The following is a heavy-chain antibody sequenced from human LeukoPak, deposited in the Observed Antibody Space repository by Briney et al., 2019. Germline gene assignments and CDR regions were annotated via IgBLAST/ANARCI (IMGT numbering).Heavy chain of an antibody. D-gene: IGHD5-12*01. Sequence: TPSETLSLTCSVSGGSITSSRYYWGWIRQPPGKGLEWIGSIYYSGSTYYNPSLKSRVTISIDTSKNQFSLKLSSVTAADTAVYYCARDRPYSGYGLSYFDYWGQGTLVTVSS. V-gene: IGHV4-39*07. CDR3: ARDRPYSGYGLSYFDY. J-gene: IGHJ4*02. CDR1: GGSITSSRYY. CDR2: IYYSGST.